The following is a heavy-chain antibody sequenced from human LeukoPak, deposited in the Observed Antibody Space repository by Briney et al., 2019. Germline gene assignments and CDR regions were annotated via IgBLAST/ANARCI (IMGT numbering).Heavy chain of an antibody. D-gene: IGHD2-15*01. J-gene: IGHJ5*02. CDR2: IYYSGSP. Sequence: SETLSLTCTVSGGSISSYYWSWVRQPPGKGLEWVGYIYYSGSPTYTPSLNSRFTISVDTSKNQFSLKLSSVTAADTAVYYCAREFGGVDCSGGSCYDWFDPWGQGTLVTVSS. V-gene: IGHV4-59*01. CDR1: GGSISSYY. CDR3: AREFGGVDCSGGSCYDWFDP.